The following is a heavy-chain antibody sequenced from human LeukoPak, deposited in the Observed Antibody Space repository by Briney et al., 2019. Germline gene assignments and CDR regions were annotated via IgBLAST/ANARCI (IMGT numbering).Heavy chain of an antibody. CDR3: AKDFVRYNIQFDY. V-gene: IGHV3-23*01. D-gene: IGHD1-14*01. CDR2: ISGGGAGT. CDR1: GFTVSSNY. Sequence: GGSLRLSCAASGFTVSSNYMSWVRQAPGKGLEWVSSISGGGAGTYYADSVRGRFTVSRDNSKNTLYLQMDSLRAEDTALYYCAKDFVRYNIQFDYWGQGALVTVSS. J-gene: IGHJ4*02.